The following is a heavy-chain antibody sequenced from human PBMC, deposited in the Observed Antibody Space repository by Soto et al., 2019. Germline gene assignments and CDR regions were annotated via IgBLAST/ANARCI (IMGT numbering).Heavy chain of an antibody. CDR1: AFTFSTYA. D-gene: IGHD6-13*01. CDR2: ISDSGGST. J-gene: IGHJ5*02. CDR3: AKAFGYSSSWYARNWFDP. V-gene: IGHV3-23*01. Sequence: GGSLRLSCAASAFTFSTYAVSWVRQAPGKGLEWVSGISDSGGSTNYADSVKGRFTISRDNSKNTLYLQMNSLRAEDTAVYYCAKAFGYSSSWYARNWFDPWGQGTLVTVSS.